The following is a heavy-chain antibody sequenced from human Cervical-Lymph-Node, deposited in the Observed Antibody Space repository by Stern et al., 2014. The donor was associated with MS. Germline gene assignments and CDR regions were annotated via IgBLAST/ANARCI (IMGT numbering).Heavy chain of an antibody. D-gene: IGHD2-21*02. CDR3: ATHRGRVTYYYGMDV. J-gene: IGHJ6*02. CDR2: LDREHGET. Sequence: QVQLVQSGAGVKQPGASVKVSCTASGYTLSEISMHWVRPAPGKGLEWVVGLDREHGETRYAQKFQGRVTMAEDRSTDTAYMELSSLRSEDTAVYYCATHRGRVTYYYGMDVWGQGTTVTVSS. V-gene: IGHV1-24*01. CDR1: GYTLSEIS.